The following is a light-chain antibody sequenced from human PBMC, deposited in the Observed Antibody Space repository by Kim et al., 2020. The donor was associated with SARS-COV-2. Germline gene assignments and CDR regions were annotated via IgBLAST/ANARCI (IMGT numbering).Light chain of an antibody. J-gene: IGLJ1*01. V-gene: IGLV3-19*01. Sequence: SSELTQDPAVSVALGQTVRITCQGDSLRSYYASWYQQKPGQAPVLVIYGKNNRPSGIPDRFSGSSSGNTASLTITGAQAEDEADYYCNSRDSSGNPYVFGTGTKVT. CDR2: GKN. CDR3: NSRDSSGNPYV. CDR1: SLRSYY.